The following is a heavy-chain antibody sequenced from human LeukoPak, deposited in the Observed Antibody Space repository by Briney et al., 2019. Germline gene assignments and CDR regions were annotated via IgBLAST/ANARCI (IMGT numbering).Heavy chain of an antibody. CDR1: GFTFSSYA. V-gene: IGHV3-30*01. D-gene: IGHD5-12*01. CDR3: ARGGIVATIFYFDY. CDR2: ISYDGSNK. Sequence: GRSLRLSCAASGFTFSSYAMHWVRQAPGKGLEWVAVISYDGSNKYYADSVKGRFTISRDNSNNTLYLQMNSLRAEDTAVYYCARGGIVATIFYFDYWGQGTLVTVSS. J-gene: IGHJ4*02.